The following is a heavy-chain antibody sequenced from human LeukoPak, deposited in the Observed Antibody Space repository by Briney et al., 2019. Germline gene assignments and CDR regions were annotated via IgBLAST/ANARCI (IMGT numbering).Heavy chain of an antibody. V-gene: IGHV1-69*02. Sequence: SVKVSCKASGGTFSSFTFTWVRQAPGQGLEWMGRIIPVLGITNYAQKFQGRVTIAADKSTSTAYMELNSLKSEDTAMYFCANSLVGATSLWGPGTMVTVSS. J-gene: IGHJ3*01. D-gene: IGHD1-26*01. CDR2: IIPVLGIT. CDR1: GGTFSSFT. CDR3: ANSLVGATSL.